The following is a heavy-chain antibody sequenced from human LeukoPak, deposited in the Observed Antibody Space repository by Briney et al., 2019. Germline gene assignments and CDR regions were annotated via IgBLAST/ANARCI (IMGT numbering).Heavy chain of an antibody. CDR3: YRSGRSQIPFDY. CDR1: GFTFSSYW. V-gene: IGHV3-74*01. D-gene: IGHD2-15*01. J-gene: IGHJ4*02. Sequence: GGSLRLSCAASGFTFSSYWMHWVRQAPGKGLVWVSRINTDGSSTSYADSVKGRFTISRDNAKNTLYLQMNSLRAEDTAVYYCYRSGRSQIPFDYWGQGTLVTVSS. CDR2: INTDGSST.